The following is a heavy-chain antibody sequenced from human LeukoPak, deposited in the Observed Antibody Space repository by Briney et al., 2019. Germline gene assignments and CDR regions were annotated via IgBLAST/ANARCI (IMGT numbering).Heavy chain of an antibody. Sequence: SETLSLTCAVYGGSFSGYYWTWIRQPPGKGLEWIGEINHSGSTNYNPSLKSRVTISVDTSKNQFSLKLSSVTAADTAVYFCARGPYSYDSSGAFDIWGQGTMVTVSS. J-gene: IGHJ3*02. CDR2: INHSGST. D-gene: IGHD3-22*01. CDR3: ARGPYSYDSSGAFDI. CDR1: GGSFSGYY. V-gene: IGHV4-34*01.